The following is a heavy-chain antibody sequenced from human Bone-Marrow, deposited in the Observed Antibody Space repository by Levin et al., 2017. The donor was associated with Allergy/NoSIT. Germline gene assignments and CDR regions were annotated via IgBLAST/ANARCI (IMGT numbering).Heavy chain of an antibody. Sequence: KISCKASGGTFSSYTVSWVRQAPGQGLEWMGGIIPIFGSAKYARNFQDRVTITADESASTVYMELSSLRSEDTAMYYCAPLGYCSGISCYEWGQGTLVTVSS. CDR3: APLGYCSGISCYE. CDR2: IIPIFGSA. CDR1: GGTFSSYT. V-gene: IGHV1-69*01. J-gene: IGHJ4*02. D-gene: IGHD2-2*01.